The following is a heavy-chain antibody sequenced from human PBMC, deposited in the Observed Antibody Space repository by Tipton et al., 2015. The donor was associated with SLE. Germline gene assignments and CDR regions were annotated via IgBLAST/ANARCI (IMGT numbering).Heavy chain of an antibody. Sequence: TLSLTCTVSGGSITNDNSYWGWIRQPPGTGPQFIGTIYDSGNTYYNPSLKSRVTISVATSKDQFSLKLNSVTAADTAVYYCARSRGGASRAFDYWGQGTLVTVSS. V-gene: IGHV4-39*07. J-gene: IGHJ4*02. D-gene: IGHD3-16*01. CDR1: GGSITNDNSY. CDR3: ARSRGGASRAFDY. CDR2: IYDSGNT.